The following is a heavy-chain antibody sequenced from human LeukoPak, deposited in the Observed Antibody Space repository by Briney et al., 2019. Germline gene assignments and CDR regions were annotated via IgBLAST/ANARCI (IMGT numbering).Heavy chain of an antibody. CDR1: RFTFSSYG. J-gene: IGHJ4*02. CDR3: AGEMVRGLTKSIFDS. Sequence: PGGSLRLSCAASRFTFSSYGMYWVRQAPGKGLEWVALIWYDGSNKYYADSVKGRFTISRDNSKNTLYLQMNSLRAEDTAVYYCAGEMVRGLTKSIFDSWGQGTLVTVSS. CDR2: IWYDGSNK. D-gene: IGHD3-10*01. V-gene: IGHV3-33*07.